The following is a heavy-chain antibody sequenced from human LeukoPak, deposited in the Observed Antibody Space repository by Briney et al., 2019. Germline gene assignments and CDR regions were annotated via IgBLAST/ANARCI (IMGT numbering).Heavy chain of an antibody. J-gene: IGHJ3*02. V-gene: IGHV4-59*01. D-gene: IGHD5-18*01. CDR3: ARAGRRGYSYGYDAFDI. CDR2: IYYSGST. Sequence: SETLSLTCTVSGGSISSYYWSWIRQPPGKGLEWLGYIYYSGSTNYNPSLKSRVTISVDTSKIQFSLKLSSVTAADTAVYYCARAGRRGYSYGYDAFDIWGQGTMVTVSS. CDR1: GGSISSYY.